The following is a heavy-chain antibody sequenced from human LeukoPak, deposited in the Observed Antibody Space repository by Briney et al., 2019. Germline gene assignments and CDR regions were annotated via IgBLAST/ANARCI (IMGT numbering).Heavy chain of an antibody. CDR3: AKDLLTGTTCYYYGMDV. CDR2: ISYDGSNK. J-gene: IGHJ6*02. Sequence: GGSLRLSCAASGFTFSSYGMHWVRQAPGKGLEWVAFISYDGSNKYYADSVKGRFTISRDNSKNTLYLQMNSLRAEDTAVYYCAKDLLTGTTCYYYGMDVWGQGTTVTVSS. D-gene: IGHD1-7*01. CDR1: GFTFSSYG. V-gene: IGHV3-30*18.